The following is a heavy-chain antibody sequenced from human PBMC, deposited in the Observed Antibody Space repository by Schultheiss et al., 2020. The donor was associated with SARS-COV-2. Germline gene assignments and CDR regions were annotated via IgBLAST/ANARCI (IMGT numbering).Heavy chain of an antibody. CDR1: GFTFDDYA. V-gene: IGHV3-9*01. D-gene: IGHD3-22*01. J-gene: IGHJ6*02. CDR2: ISWNSGSI. CDR3: AKGDSSGSNYYGMDV. Sequence: SLKISCAASGFTFDDYAMHWVRQAPGKGLEWVTGISWNSGSIGYADSVKGRFTISRDNAKNSLYLQMNSLRAEDTAVYYCAKGDSSGSNYYGMDVWGQGTTVTVSS.